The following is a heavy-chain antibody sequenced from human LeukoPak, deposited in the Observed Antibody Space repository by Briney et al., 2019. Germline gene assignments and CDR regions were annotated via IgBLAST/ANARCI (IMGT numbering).Heavy chain of an antibody. V-gene: IGHV4-31*03. CDR1: GGSISSGGYY. CDR2: IYYSGSP. CDR3: ARAVGRYDFWSGYYVSYYMDV. J-gene: IGHJ6*03. D-gene: IGHD3-3*01. Sequence: SDTLSLTCTVSGGSISSGGYYWSWIRQHPGKGLEWIGYIYYSGSPYYNPSLQSRVPISVDTSKNQFSLKLSPVTDADTAVYYCARAVGRYDFWSGYYVSYYMDVWGKGTTVTVSS.